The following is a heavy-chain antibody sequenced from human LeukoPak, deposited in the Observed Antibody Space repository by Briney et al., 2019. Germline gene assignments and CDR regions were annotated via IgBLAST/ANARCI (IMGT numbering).Heavy chain of an antibody. CDR1: GFTFSSYG. CDR2: ISYDGSDK. CDR3: ARDFGPMATSEPGDY. D-gene: IGHD5-24*01. J-gene: IGHJ4*02. V-gene: IGHV3-30*03. Sequence: GGSLRLSCAASGFTFSSYGIHWVRQAPGTGLEWVAVISYDGSDKFYAGSVKGRFTISRDNSKNTLFLQMNSLRPEDTAVYYCARDFGPMATSEPGDYWGQGTLVTVSS.